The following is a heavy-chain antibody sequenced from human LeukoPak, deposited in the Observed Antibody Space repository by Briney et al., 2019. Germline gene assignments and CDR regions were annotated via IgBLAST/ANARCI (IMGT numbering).Heavy chain of an antibody. V-gene: IGHV3-53*01. CDR3: ARAVTTSYRRYNWFDS. Sequence: GGSLRLSCAASGFTVSSNYMSWVRQPPGKGRDWVSFIYGDGSTSYADSVKGRFTISRDNSKNTLYLQMNSLRAEDTAVYYCARAVTTSYRRYNWFDSWGQGTLVTVSS. CDR2: IYGDGST. J-gene: IGHJ5*01. D-gene: IGHD4-17*01. CDR1: GFTVSSNY.